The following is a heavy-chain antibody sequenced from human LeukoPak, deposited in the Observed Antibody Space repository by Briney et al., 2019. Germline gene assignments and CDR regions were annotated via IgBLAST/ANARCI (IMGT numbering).Heavy chain of an antibody. CDR1: GFTFSSYS. V-gene: IGHV3-21*01. J-gene: IGHJ6*02. D-gene: IGHD3-22*01. Sequence: SGGSLRLSCAASGFTFSSYSMNWVRQAPGKGLEWVSSISSSSSYIYYADSVKGRFTISRDNAKNSLYLQMNSLRAEDTAVYYCARDRHYDSRQPTRTGGMDVWGQGTTVTVSS. CDR2: ISSSSSYI. CDR3: ARDRHYDSRQPTRTGGMDV.